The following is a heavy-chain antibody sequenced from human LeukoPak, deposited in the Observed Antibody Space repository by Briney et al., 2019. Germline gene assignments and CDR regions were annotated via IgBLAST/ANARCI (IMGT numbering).Heavy chain of an antibody. CDR1: GFTFDDYT. J-gene: IGHJ4*02. D-gene: IGHD5-24*01. CDR3: AKGRGGRWLRLKTGSSDY. Sequence: GGSLRLSCAASGFTFDDYTMHWVRQAPGKGLEWVSLISWDGGSTYYADSVKGRFTTSRDNSKNSLYLQMNSLRTEDTALYYCAKGRGGRWLRLKTGSSDYWGQGTLVTVSS. V-gene: IGHV3-43*01. CDR2: ISWDGGST.